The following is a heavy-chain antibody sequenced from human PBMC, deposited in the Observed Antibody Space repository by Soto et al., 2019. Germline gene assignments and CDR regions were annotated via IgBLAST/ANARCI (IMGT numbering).Heavy chain of an antibody. Sequence: ASVKVSCKASGFTFTSSAMQWVRQARGQRLEWIGWIVVGSGNTNYAQKFQERVTITRDMSTRTAYMEPSSLRSEDTAVYYCAADRGYCSGGSCYYYYYMDVWGKGTTVTVSS. CDR1: GFTFTSSA. V-gene: IGHV1-58*02. CDR3: AADRGYCSGGSCYYYYYMDV. D-gene: IGHD2-15*01. CDR2: IVVGSGNT. J-gene: IGHJ6*03.